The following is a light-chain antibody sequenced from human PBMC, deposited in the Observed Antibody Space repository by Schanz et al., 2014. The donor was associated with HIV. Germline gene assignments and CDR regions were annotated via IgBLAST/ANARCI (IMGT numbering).Light chain of an antibody. CDR1: QSVSSSY. CDR2: SAS. Sequence: EIVLTQSPGTLSLSPGERATLSCRASQSVSSSYLAWYQQKPGQAPRLLIYSASTRATGIPSRFSGSGSGTEFSLIISSLQSEDFAVYYCQQYNDWPPRWTFGQGTKVEIK. J-gene: IGKJ1*01. CDR3: QQYNDWPPRWT. V-gene: IGKV3-15*01.